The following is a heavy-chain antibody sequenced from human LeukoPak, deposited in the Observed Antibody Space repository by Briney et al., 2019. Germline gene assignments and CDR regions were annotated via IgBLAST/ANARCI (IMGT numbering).Heavy chain of an antibody. Sequence: PSETLSLTCTVSGGSISSYYWSRILQPAGKGLEWIGRIYTSGSTNYNPSLKSRVTMSVDTSKNQFSLKLSSVTAADTAVYYCARESRGVAAAGYFDYWGQGTLVTVSS. V-gene: IGHV4-4*07. CDR1: GGSISSYY. D-gene: IGHD6-13*01. J-gene: IGHJ4*02. CDR2: IYTSGST. CDR3: ARESRGVAAAGYFDY.